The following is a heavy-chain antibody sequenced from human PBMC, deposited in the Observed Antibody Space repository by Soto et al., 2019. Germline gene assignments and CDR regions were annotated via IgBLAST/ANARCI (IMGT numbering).Heavy chain of an antibody. CDR3: AREGVAY. CDR1: GFTFSSYA. D-gene: IGHD3-3*01. CDR2: ISYDGKND. J-gene: IGHJ4*02. V-gene: IGHV3-30*04. Sequence: QVQLVESGGGVVQPGRSVRLSCAASGFTFSSYAMHWVRQAPGKGLEWVALISYDGKNDYYLDSVKGRFTISRDNSKNTLYLQLNSLRPEDTAVYYCAREGVAYWGQVTLVTVSS.